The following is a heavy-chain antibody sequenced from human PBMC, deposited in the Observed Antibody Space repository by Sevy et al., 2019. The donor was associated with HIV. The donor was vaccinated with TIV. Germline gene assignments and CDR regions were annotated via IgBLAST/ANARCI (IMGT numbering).Heavy chain of an antibody. D-gene: IGHD3-22*01. CDR2: ICWDDDK. Sequence: SGPTLVNPTQTLTLTGTFSGFSLSTSGVGVGWIRQPPGKALEWLALICWDDDKRYSPSLKSRLTITKDTSKNQVVLTMTNMDPVDTATYYCAHSGVALRITMIVAEYYFDYWGQGTLVTVSS. CDR3: AHSGVALRITMIVAEYYFDY. J-gene: IGHJ4*02. V-gene: IGHV2-5*02. CDR1: GFSLSTSGVG.